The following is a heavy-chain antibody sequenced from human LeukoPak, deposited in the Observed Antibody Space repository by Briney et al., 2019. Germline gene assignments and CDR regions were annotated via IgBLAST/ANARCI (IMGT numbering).Heavy chain of an antibody. CDR1: GFSFSNYW. CDR2: IYYSGST. CDR3: ARAWDWYFDY. J-gene: IGHJ4*02. V-gene: IGHV4-31*02. Sequence: LRLSCAASGFSFSNYWVHWIRQHPGKGLEWIGYIYYSGSTYYNPSLKSRVTISVDTSKNQFSLKLSSVTAADTAVYYCARAWDWYFDYWGQGTLVTVSS. D-gene: IGHD1-26*01.